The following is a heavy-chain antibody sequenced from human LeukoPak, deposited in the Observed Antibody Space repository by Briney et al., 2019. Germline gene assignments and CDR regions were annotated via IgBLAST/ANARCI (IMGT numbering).Heavy chain of an antibody. CDR1: GGSISSSSYY. Sequence: SETLSLTCTVSGGSISSSSYYWGWIRQPPGKGLEWIGSIYYSGSTYYNPSLKSRVTISVDTSKNQFSLKLSSVTAADTAVYYCARALCSSTSCYWFDPWGQGTLVTVSS. V-gene: IGHV4-39*01. CDR3: ARALCSSTSCYWFDP. CDR2: IYYSGST. J-gene: IGHJ5*02. D-gene: IGHD2-2*01.